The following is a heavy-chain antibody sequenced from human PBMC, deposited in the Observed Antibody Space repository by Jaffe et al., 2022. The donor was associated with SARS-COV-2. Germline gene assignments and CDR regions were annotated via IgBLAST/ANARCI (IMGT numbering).Heavy chain of an antibody. Sequence: QVQLQQWGAGLLKPSETLSLTCAVYGGSFSGYYWSWIRQPPGKGLEWIGEINHSGSTNYNPSLKSRVTISVDTSKNQFSLKLSSVTAADTAVYYCARFGGYCSGGSCYHAYGDYYYYMDVWGKGTTVTVSS. V-gene: IGHV4-34*01. CDR1: GGSFSGYY. CDR2: INHSGST. D-gene: IGHD2-15*01. J-gene: IGHJ6*03. CDR3: ARFGGYCSGGSCYHAYGDYYYYMDV.